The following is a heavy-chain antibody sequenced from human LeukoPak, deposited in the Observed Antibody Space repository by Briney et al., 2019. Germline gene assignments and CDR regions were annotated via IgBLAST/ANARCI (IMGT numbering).Heavy chain of an antibody. Sequence: GGSLRLSCAASGFTFSSYSMNWVRQAPGKGLEWVSHITASGTAMFYADSVKGRFTISRDNSKNTLYLQMNSLRVEDTAIYYCARGWGVFDYWGQGTLVTVSS. CDR3: ARGWGVFDY. CDR2: ITASGTAM. J-gene: IGHJ4*02. CDR1: GFTFSSYS. D-gene: IGHD3-10*01. V-gene: IGHV3-23*01.